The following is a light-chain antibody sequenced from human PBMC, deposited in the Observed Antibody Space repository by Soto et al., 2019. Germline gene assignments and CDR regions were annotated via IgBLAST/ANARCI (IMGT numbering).Light chain of an antibody. CDR1: SSDVGGYNY. CDR2: DVS. J-gene: IGLJ1*01. V-gene: IGLV2-14*01. Sequence: QSALTQPASVSGSPGQSITISCTGTSSDVGGYNYVSWYQQHPGKAPKLMIYDVSNRPSGVSNRFSGSKSGNTASLTISGLQAEDEADYYCSSYTSSSDVFGTGTKLTLL. CDR3: SSYTSSSDV.